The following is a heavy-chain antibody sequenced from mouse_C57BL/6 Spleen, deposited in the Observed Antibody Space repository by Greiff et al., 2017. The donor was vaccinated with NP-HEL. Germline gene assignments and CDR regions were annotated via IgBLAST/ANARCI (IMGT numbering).Heavy chain of an antibody. D-gene: IGHD1-1*01. CDR2: FYPGSGSI. V-gene: IGHV1-62-2*01. CDR3: ARHEGSDYGSSYYAMDY. Sequence: VQLQESGAELVKPGASVKLSCKASGYTFTEYTIHWVKQRSGQGLEWIGWFYPGSGSIKYNEKFKDKATLTADKSSSTVYMELSRLTSEDSAVYFCARHEGSDYGSSYYAMDYWGQGTSVTVSS. J-gene: IGHJ4*01. CDR1: GYTFTEYT.